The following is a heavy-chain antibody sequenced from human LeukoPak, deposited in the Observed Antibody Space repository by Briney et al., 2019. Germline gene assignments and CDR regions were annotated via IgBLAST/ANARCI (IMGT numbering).Heavy chain of an antibody. CDR3: AKDRGYSGYSDAFDI. CDR2: ISGSGGST. CDR1: GFTFSSYA. Sequence: GGSLGLSCAASGFTFSSYAMSWVRQAPGKGLEWVSAISGSGGSTYHADSVKGRFTISRDKSKNTVYLQMNSLRGEDTAVYYCAKDRGYSGYSDAFDIWGQGTMVTVSS. V-gene: IGHV3-23*01. D-gene: IGHD5-12*01. J-gene: IGHJ3*02.